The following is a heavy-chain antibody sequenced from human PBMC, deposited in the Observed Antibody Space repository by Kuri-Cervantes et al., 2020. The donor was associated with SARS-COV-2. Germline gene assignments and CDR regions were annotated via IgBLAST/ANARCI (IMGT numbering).Heavy chain of an antibody. CDR2: ISHDGNSK. J-gene: IGHJ4*02. CDR1: GFTFSSYG. Sequence: GGSLRLSCAASGFTFSSYGMHWVRQAPGKGLEWVAVISHDGNSKDYADSLKGRFTISRDNSKNTLYLEMNSLRAEDTAVYYCARDGSTGVWSGYYTDYWGQGTLVTVSS. V-gene: IGHV3-30*03. D-gene: IGHD3-3*01. CDR3: ARDGSTGVWSGYYTDY.